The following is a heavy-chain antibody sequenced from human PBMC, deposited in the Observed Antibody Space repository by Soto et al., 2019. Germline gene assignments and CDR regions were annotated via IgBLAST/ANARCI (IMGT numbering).Heavy chain of an antibody. D-gene: IGHD2-2*01. V-gene: IGHV1-18*01. Sequence: GASVKVSCKASGYTFTSYGISWVRQAPGQGLEWMGWISAYNGNTNYAQKLQGRVTMTTDTSTSTAYMELRSLRSDDTAVYYCARGGGYCSSTSCSIRSPYYYGMDVWGQGTTVTVSS. J-gene: IGHJ6*02. CDR3: ARGGGYCSSTSCSIRSPYYYGMDV. CDR2: ISAYNGNT. CDR1: GYTFTSYG.